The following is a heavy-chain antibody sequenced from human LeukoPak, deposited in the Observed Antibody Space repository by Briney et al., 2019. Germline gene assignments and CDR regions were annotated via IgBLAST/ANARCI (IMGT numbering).Heavy chain of an antibody. J-gene: IGHJ5*02. Sequence: SETLSLTCGVHGVSFSDYSWTWVRQPPGKGLEWVGEFTHAGDTKYTPSLKRRVSISVDTSKRQFSLTLTSVTAADTAVYYCARGRGAAAGTNHWGQGTLVTVSP. CDR2: FTHAGDT. CDR1: GVSFSDYS. D-gene: IGHD6-13*01. V-gene: IGHV4-34*01. CDR3: ARGRGAAAGTNH.